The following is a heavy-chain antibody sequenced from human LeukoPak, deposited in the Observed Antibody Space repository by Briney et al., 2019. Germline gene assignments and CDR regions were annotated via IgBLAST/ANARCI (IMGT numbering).Heavy chain of an antibody. CDR2: ISGSGGST. Sequence: QPGGSLRLSCAASGFTFSSYAMSWVRQAPGKGLEWVSAISGSGGSTYYADSVKGRFTISRDNSKNTLYLQMNSLRAEDTAVYYCLKVFGGFRTAAGISGFDYWGQGTLVTVSS. V-gene: IGHV3-23*01. D-gene: IGHD6-13*01. CDR3: LKVFGGFRTAAGISGFDY. J-gene: IGHJ4*02. CDR1: GFTFSSYA.